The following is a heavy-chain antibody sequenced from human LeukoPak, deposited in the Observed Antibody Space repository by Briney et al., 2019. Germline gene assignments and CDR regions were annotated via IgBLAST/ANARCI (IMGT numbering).Heavy chain of an antibody. V-gene: IGHV3-15*01. CDR2: IKSKTSGGTT. CDR3: TTGATYSPGAFDI. J-gene: IGHJ3*02. Sequence: GASLRLSCAASGVTFTNAWMSGVRQAPGKGLEWVGRIKSKTSGGTTDYSAPVKGRFTISRDDSQNTLFLQMNSLKTEDTAVYYCTTGATYSPGAFDIWGQGTMVTVSS. CDR1: GVTFTNAW. D-gene: IGHD3-16*01.